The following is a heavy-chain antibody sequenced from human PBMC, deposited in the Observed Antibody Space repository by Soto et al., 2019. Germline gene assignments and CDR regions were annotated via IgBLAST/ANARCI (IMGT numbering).Heavy chain of an antibody. D-gene: IGHD4-17*01. CDR2: GSYSGTT. J-gene: IGHJ4*02. Sequence: SETLSLTCTVSGVSVSSGSFYWACIRQPPGKGLEWIGFGSYSGTTNYKPSLKSRVTISVDTSRSQISLKVSSLTAADTAVYYCARGATVTQYDYWGQGTLVTVSS. CDR1: GVSVSSGSFY. CDR3: ARGATVTQYDY. V-gene: IGHV4-61*01.